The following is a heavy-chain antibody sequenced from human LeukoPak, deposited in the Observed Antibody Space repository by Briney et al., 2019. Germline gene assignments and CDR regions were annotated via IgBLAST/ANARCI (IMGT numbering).Heavy chain of an antibody. CDR2: IKPRTDGETT. V-gene: IGHV3-15*07. CDR3: ITPLPYSAQ. CDR1: GFTFSNAY. J-gene: IGHJ4*02. Sequence: GGSLRLSCAASGFTFSNAYMNWVRQAPGKGLEWVGRIKPRTDGETTEYAAPVKGRFSISRDDSKNMLYLQMNSLKTEDTAVYHCITPLPYSAQGGQGTLVTVSS. D-gene: IGHD2-21*01.